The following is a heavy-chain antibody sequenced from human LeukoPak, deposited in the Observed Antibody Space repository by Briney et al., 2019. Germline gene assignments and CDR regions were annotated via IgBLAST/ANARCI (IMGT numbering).Heavy chain of an antibody. Sequence: GGSLRLSCAASGFTFSDYYMSWIRQAPGKGLEWISYISSSGTTIYYADSVKGRFTISRDNAKNSLYLQMNSLRAEDTAVYYCARDPSDYGDLSDAFDIWGQGTMVTVSS. CDR1: GFTFSDYY. J-gene: IGHJ3*02. V-gene: IGHV3-11*04. D-gene: IGHD4-17*01. CDR3: ARDPSDYGDLSDAFDI. CDR2: ISSSGTTI.